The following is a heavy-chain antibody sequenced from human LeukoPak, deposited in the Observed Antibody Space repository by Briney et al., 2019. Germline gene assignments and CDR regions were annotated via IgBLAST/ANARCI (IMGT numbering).Heavy chain of an antibody. CDR3: ARSSSRINWFDP. V-gene: IGHV1-3*03. CDR1: GYTFTSYA. J-gene: IGHJ5*02. CDR2: INAGNGNT. D-gene: IGHD6-13*01. Sequence: ASVKVSCKASGYTFTSYAIHWVRQAPGHRLEWMGWINAGNGNTKYSQEFQGRVTITRDTSASTAYMELSSLRSEDMAVYYCARSSSRINWFDPWGQGTLVTASS.